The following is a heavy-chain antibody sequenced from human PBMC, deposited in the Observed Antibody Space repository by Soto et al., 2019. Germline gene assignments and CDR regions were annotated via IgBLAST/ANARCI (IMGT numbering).Heavy chain of an antibody. J-gene: IGHJ6*04. CDR1: AYSFTTYW. D-gene: IGHD2-2*01. V-gene: IGHV5-51*01. Sequence: EQSLKISSKGSAYSFTTYWVVWFRHMPGKGLEWMGIIYPGDSDTRYSPSFQGQLTISADKSISTAYLQWSSLKASDTAMYYCARVGYCSSTSCFDIDWEYQYGMDVWGKGTMV. CDR3: ARVGYCSSTSCFDIDWEYQYGMDV. CDR2: IYPGDSDT.